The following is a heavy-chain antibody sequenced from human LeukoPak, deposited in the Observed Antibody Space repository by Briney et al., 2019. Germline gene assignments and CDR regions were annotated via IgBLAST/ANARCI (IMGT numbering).Heavy chain of an antibody. V-gene: IGHV3-30*18. CDR1: GFTFNNYA. CDR2: ISKDGNDK. J-gene: IGHJ4*02. Sequence: GGSLRLSCAASGFTFNNYAMHWVRQAPGKGLEWVAVISKDGNDKYYADPVKGRFTISRDNSKNTLYLQMNSLKPEDTALYYCAKDAYYSSGTYADYWGQGTLVTVSS. D-gene: IGHD3-10*01. CDR3: AKDAYYSSGTYADY.